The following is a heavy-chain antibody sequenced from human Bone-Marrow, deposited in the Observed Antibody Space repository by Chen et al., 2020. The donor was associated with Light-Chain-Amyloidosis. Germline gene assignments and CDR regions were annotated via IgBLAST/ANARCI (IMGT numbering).Heavy chain of an antibody. CDR1: GYIFTPYW. V-gene: IGHV5-51*01. CDR3: VRRGYSSRGFPSYYDS. J-gene: IGHJ4*02. CDR2: MYPGDSET. D-gene: IGHD6-13*01. Sequence: EVRLVQSGAEVKKPGESLRISCKASGYIFTPYWFGWVRQMPGKGLEWMGIMYPGDSETRYSPSFQGQVTISADKSISTAYLQWSSLRASDTAMYYCVRRGYSSRGFPSYYDSWGQGTLVTVSS.